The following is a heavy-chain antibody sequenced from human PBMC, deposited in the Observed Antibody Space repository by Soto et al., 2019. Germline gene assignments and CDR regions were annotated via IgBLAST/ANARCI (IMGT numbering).Heavy chain of an antibody. Sequence: GESLKISCKVSGDTFTSNWIGWVRQMPGKGLEWMGIIYPVDSDTRYSPSFEGQVTISVDESITTAFLQWSSLKASDTVMYYCTRRAVRYYKGMDVWGQGTTVTVSS. CDR1: GDTFTSNW. CDR3: TRRAVRYYKGMDV. CDR2: IYPVDSDT. V-gene: IGHV5-51*01. J-gene: IGHJ6*02.